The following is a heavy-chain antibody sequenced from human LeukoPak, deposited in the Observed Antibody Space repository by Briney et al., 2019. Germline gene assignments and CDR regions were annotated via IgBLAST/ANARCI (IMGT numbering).Heavy chain of an antibody. D-gene: IGHD4-23*01. V-gene: IGHV3-53*05. CDR3: ARGRTTVVTLGGY. CDR1: GFTVSSNY. J-gene: IGHJ4*02. Sequence: AGSLTLSCAASGFTVSSNYMSWVRQAPGQGLEWVSVIYSGGSTYYADSVKGRFTISRDNSRNTLYLQMNSLRAEDTAVYYCARGRTTVVTLGGYWGQGTLVTVSS. CDR2: IYSGGST.